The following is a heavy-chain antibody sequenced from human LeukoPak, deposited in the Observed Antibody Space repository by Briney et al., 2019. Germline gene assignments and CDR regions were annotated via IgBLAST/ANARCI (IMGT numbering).Heavy chain of an antibody. D-gene: IGHD4-17*01. J-gene: IGHJ6*03. CDR3: ARDRVTTYYYYMDV. CDR2: IYYSGST. CDR1: GGSISSSSYY. V-gene: IGHV4-39*07. Sequence: PSETLSLTWTVSGGSISSSSYYWGWIRQPPGKGLEWIGSIYYSGSTYYNPSLKSRVTISVDTSKNQFSLKLSSVTAADTAVYYCARDRVTTYYYYMDVWGKGTTVTVSS.